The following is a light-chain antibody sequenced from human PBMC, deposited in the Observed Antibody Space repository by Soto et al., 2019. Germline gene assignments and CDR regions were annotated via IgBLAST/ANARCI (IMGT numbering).Light chain of an antibody. J-gene: IGKJ1*01. V-gene: IGKV1-13*02. CDR3: QQYKTYWT. CDR1: QGISSA. Sequence: AIQLTQSPSSLSASVGDRVTITCRASQGISSALGWYQQKPGKTPKLLIYKASSLQSGVSSRFSGGGSGTEFTLTISSLQPDDFATYYCQQYKTYWTFGPGTKVEIK. CDR2: KAS.